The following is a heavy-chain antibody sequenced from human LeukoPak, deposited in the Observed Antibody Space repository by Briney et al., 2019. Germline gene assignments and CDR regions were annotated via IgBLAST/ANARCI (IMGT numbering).Heavy chain of an antibody. V-gene: IGHV3-7*01. CDR2: IKQDGSER. CDR3: ARDGVSGYTTSWYDY. J-gene: IGHJ4*02. CDR1: GFTFSNYW. Sequence: GGSLRLSCAASGFTFSNYWMSWVXQAPGXGLGGVANIKQDGSERYYVDSVKGRFTASGDNAKNSLYLQMNSLRAEDTAVYSCARDGVSGYTTSWYDYWGQGTLVTVSS. D-gene: IGHD6-13*01.